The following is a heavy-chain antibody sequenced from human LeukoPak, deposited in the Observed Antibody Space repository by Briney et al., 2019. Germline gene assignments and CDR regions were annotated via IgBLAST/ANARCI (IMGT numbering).Heavy chain of an antibody. V-gene: IGHV4-59*08. CDR1: GGSISSYY. Sequence: SETLSLTCTVSGGSISSYYWSWIRQPPGKGLEWIGYIYYSGSTYYNPSLKSRVTISVDTSKNQFSLKLSSVTAADTAVYYCARQAVYYDSSGSPTCFDYWGQGTLVTVSS. D-gene: IGHD3-22*01. CDR3: ARQAVYYDSSGSPTCFDY. CDR2: IYYSGST. J-gene: IGHJ4*02.